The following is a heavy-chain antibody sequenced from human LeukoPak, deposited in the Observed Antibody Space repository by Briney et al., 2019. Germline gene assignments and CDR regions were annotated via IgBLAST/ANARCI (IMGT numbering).Heavy chain of an antibody. D-gene: IGHD6-19*01. CDR2: IYTSGST. CDR1: GGSISSYY. CDR3: ARLPTEYSSGRGYYYGMDV. J-gene: IGHJ6*02. Sequence: SETLSLTCTVSGGSISSYYWSWIRQPAGKGLEWIGHIYTSGSTNYNPSLKSRVTISVDTSKNQFSLKLSSVTAADTAVYYCARLPTEYSSGRGYYYGMDVWGQGTTVTVSS. V-gene: IGHV4-4*07.